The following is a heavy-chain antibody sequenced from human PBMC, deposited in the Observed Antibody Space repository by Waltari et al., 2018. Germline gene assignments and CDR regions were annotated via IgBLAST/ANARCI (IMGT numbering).Heavy chain of an antibody. CDR2: NIPIFGTA. CDR3: ARDLLHYYDSSGYYSHY. CDR1: GGTFSSYA. J-gene: IGHJ4*02. V-gene: IGHV1-69*13. D-gene: IGHD3-22*01. Sequence: QVQLVQSGAEVKKPGSSVKVSCKASGGTFSSYAISWVRKAHGQGLEWMGRNIPIFGTANYAQKFQGRVTITADKSTSTAYMELSSLRSEDTAVYYCARDLLHYYDSSGYYSHYWGQGTLVTVSS.